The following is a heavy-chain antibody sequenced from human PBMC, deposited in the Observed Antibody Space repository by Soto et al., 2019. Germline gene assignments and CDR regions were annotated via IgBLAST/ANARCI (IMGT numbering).Heavy chain of an antibody. CDR2: IYYSGST. J-gene: IGHJ4*02. V-gene: IGHV4-39*01. Sequence: PSETLSLTCTVSGGSISSSSYYWGWIRQPPGKGLEWIGSIYYSGSTYYNPSLKSRVTISVDTSKNQFSLKLSSVTAADTAVYYCARHLGRYYVDYWGQGTLVTVSS. CDR3: ARHLGRYYVDY. CDR1: GGSISSSSYY.